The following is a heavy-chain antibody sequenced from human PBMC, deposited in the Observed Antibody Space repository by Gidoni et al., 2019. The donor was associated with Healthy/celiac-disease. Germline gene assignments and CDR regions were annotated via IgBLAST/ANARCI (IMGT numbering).Heavy chain of an antibody. D-gene: IGHD3-22*01. CDR1: GFTFSSYW. Sequence: EVQLVESGGGLVQPGGSLRLSCAASGFTFSSYWMHWVRQAQGKGLVWVSRINSDGSSTSYADSVKGRFTISRDNAKNTLYLQMNSLRAEDTAVYYCARGSLTDSSGYYSPTSYYYYYGMDVWGQGTTVTVSS. V-gene: IGHV3-74*01. J-gene: IGHJ6*02. CDR3: ARGSLTDSSGYYSPTSYYYYYGMDV. CDR2: INSDGSST.